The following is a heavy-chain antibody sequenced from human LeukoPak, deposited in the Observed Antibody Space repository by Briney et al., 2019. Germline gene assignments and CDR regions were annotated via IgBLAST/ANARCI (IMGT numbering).Heavy chain of an antibody. V-gene: IGHV4-34*01. CDR2: IKHSGST. CDR3: ARSGWILWFVELPIGYWDFDL. CDR1: GGSFSGYY. Sequence: SETLSLTCAVYGGSFSGYYWSWIRQPPGKGLEWMGEIKHSGSTNYNPSLKSRVTISVDTSKNQLSLKLSSVTAADTAVYYCARSGWILWFVELPIGYWDFDLWGRGTLVTVSS. D-gene: IGHD3-10*01. J-gene: IGHJ2*01.